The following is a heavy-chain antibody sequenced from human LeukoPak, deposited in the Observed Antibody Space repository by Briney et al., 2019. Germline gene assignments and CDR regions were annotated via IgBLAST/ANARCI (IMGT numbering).Heavy chain of an antibody. J-gene: IGHJ4*02. D-gene: IGHD2/OR15-2a*01. Sequence: SETLSLTCTVSGGSISSYYWSWIRQPPGKGLEWIGYISYTGSTNYNPSLKSRVTISVDTSKNQFSLKLRPVTAADTAVYYCARLLSLGFDYWGQGALVTVSS. CDR1: GGSISSYY. CDR2: ISYTGST. CDR3: ARLLSLGFDY. V-gene: IGHV4-59*01.